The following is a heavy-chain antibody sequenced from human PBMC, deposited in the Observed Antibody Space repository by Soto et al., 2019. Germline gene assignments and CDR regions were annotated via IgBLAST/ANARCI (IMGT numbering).Heavy chain of an antibody. CDR2: IYYTGDT. V-gene: IGHV4-31*03. CDR1: GGSIGSSGFY. CDR3: AREGPSSTWGHNWFDP. J-gene: IGHJ5*02. D-gene: IGHD6-13*01. Sequence: QVQLQESGPGLVKPSQTLSLTCTVSGGSIGSSGFYWSWIRQHPWKGLEWIGYIYYTGDTYYNPSLKSRVIISVDTSKNQFSLKLNSVTAADTAVYYCAREGPSSTWGHNWFDPWGQGTLVTVSS.